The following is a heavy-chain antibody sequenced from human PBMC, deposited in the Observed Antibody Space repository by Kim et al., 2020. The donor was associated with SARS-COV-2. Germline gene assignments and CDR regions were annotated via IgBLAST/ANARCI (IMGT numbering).Heavy chain of an antibody. Sequence: SETLSLTCAVSGGSISSSNWWSWVRQPPGKGLEWIGEIYHSGSTNYNPSLKSRVTISVDKSKNQFSLKLSSVTAADTAVYYCAKGYCSSTSCPTPPGYWGQGTLVTVSS. D-gene: IGHD2-2*01. CDR2: IYHSGST. V-gene: IGHV4-4*02. J-gene: IGHJ4*02. CDR1: GGSISSSNW. CDR3: AKGYCSSTSCPTPPGY.